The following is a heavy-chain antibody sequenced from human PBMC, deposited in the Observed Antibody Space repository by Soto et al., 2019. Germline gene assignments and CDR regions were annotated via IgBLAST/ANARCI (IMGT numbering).Heavy chain of an antibody. CDR1: ADSISSNSYY. Sequence: SETLSLTCTVSADSISSNSYYWGWIRQPPGKGLEWIGSIYYSGGTYYNPSLQSRVTISVDTSKNQFSLKLSSVTAADTAVYYCAGRRRNYYGSSGYYFDYWGQGTLVTVSS. D-gene: IGHD3-22*01. V-gene: IGHV4-39*01. CDR2: IYYSGGT. J-gene: IGHJ4*02. CDR3: AGRRRNYYGSSGYYFDY.